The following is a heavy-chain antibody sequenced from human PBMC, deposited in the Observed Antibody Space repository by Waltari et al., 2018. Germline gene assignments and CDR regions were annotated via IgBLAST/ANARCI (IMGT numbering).Heavy chain of an antibody. CDR2: ISSSGSYI. Sequence: EVQLVESGGGLVKPGGSLRLSCAASGFTFSLFSMNWVRQAPGRGQEWVSTISSSGSYIYYADSVKGRFTISRDNAKNSVYLQMNSLRVDDTAVYYCTMAPDVPVRPTWGWGQGSLVTVSS. D-gene: IGHD7-27*01. CDR1: GFTFSLFS. V-gene: IGHV3-21*06. J-gene: IGHJ4*02. CDR3: TMAPDVPVRPTWG.